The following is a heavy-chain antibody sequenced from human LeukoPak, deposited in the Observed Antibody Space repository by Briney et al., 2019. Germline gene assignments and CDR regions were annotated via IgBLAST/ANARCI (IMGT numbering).Heavy chain of an antibody. CDR3: TRGRDDYNRFGY. D-gene: IGHD5-24*01. CDR1: GFTFSNFW. Sequence: GGSLRLSCAASGFTFSNFWMSWVRQGPGKGLEWVANIKQDGSEKYYVDSVKGRFTISRDNAKNSLYLQMNSLRAEDTVVYYCTRGRDDYNRFGYWGQGTLVTVSS. J-gene: IGHJ4*02. CDR2: IKQDGSEK. V-gene: IGHV3-7*01.